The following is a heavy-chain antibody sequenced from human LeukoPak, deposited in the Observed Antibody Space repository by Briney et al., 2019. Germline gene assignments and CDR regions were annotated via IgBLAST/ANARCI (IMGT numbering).Heavy chain of an antibody. CDR1: GGTFSSYA. D-gene: IGHD1-26*01. V-gene: IGHV1-69*04. CDR3: RVVGATTNFDY. Sequence: SVKVSCKASGGTFSSYAISWVRQAPGQGLEWMGRIIPILGIANYAQKFQGRVTITADKSTSTAYMELRSLRSDDTAVYYCRVVGATTNFDYWGQGTLVTVSS. CDR2: IIPILGIA. J-gene: IGHJ4*02.